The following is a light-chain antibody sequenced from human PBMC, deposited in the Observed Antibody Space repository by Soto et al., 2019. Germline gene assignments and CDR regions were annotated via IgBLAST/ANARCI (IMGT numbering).Light chain of an antibody. CDR3: QHYGSSPRA. V-gene: IGKV3-20*01. Sequence: EIVLTQSPGTLSLSPGERATLSCRASQSVSSSYLAWYQQKPGQAPRLLIYAASSRATGIPDRFSGSVSGTDFTLTISRLEPEDFAVYYCQHYGSSPRAFGGGTKVEIK. CDR1: QSVSSSY. J-gene: IGKJ4*01. CDR2: AAS.